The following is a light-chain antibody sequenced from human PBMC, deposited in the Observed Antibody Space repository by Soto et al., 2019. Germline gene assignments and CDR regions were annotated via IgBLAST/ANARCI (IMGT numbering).Light chain of an antibody. CDR3: CSYGGDRI. Sequence: QSALTQPASVSGSPGQSIAISCTGTSSNVGGYNFVSRYQQHTGKAPKLLIYEVNKRPSGVSNRFSGSKSDNTASLTISGLQAEDAADYYCCSYGGDRIFGGGTQLTVL. CDR2: EVN. V-gene: IGLV2-23*02. CDR1: SSNVGGYNF. J-gene: IGLJ2*01.